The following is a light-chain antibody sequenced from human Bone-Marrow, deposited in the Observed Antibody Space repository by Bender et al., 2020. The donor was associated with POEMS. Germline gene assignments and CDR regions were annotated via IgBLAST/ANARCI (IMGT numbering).Light chain of an antibody. V-gene: IGLV3-25*03. Sequence: SFELTQPPSLSVSPGQTARITCSGDGLATQYSYWYQQKPGQAPVLVMYQASERPALIPARFSGSGSGTTVTLTISGVPAEDEADYYCQSADTSDVVIFGGGSKLTVL. CDR3: QSADTSDVVI. CDR1: GLATQY. J-gene: IGLJ2*01. CDR2: QAS.